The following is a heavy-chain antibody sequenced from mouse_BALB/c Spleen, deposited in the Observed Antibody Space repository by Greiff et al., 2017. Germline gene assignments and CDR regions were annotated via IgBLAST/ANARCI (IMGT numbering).Heavy chain of an antibody. D-gene: IGHD2-4*01. CDR3: ARSYYDYDVGWFAY. J-gene: IGHJ3*01. Sequence: QVQLKESGPGLVAPSQSLSITCTVSGFSLTSYGVHWVRQPPGKGLEWLGVIWAGGSTNYNSALMSRLSISKDNSKSQVFLKMNSLQTDDTAMYYCARSYYDYDVGWFAYWGQGTLVTVSA. CDR1: GFSLTSYG. CDR2: IWAGGST. V-gene: IGHV2-9*02.